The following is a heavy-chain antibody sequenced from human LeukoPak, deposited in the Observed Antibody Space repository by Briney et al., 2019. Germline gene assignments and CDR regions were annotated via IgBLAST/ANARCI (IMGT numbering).Heavy chain of an antibody. CDR3: ARDGLRHRGFDP. CDR1: GGSISGYY. V-gene: IGHV4-59*01. D-gene: IGHD3-16*02. CDR2: IYYSGST. J-gene: IGHJ5*02. Sequence: PSETLSLTCTVSGGSISGYYWSWIRQPPGKGLEWIGYIYYSGSTSYNPSLKSRVTISVDTSKNQFSLKLNSVTAADTAVYYCARDGLRHRGFDPWGQGTLVTVSS.